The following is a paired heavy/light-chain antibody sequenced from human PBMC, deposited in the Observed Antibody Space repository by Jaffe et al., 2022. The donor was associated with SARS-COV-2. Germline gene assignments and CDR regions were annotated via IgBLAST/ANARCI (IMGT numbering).Light chain of an antibody. J-gene: IGKJ4*01. V-gene: IGKV1-9*01. CDR3: HQLKGYPVT. CDR2: AAS. Sequence: DIQLTQSPSFLSASVGDRVTITCRASQGIDNYLAWYQQKPGQGPTLLIYAASTLQSGVPSRFSGGGYGTEFTLTITGLQPEDVASYYCHQLKGYPVTFGGGTKVEIK. CDR1: QGIDNY.
Heavy chain of an antibody. Sequence: EVQLAVSGGGLAQPGGSLRLSCAASGFTFSAYYMSWVRQAPGKGLEWVANIDQDGREKYYADSVKGRFTVSRDNARTSVYLQMDSLRVEDTAVYYCARSSVANVWGQGTLVTVSS. CDR1: GFTFSAYY. CDR3: ARSSVANV. J-gene: IGHJ4*02. D-gene: IGHD1-26*01. CDR2: IDQDGREK. V-gene: IGHV3-7*03.